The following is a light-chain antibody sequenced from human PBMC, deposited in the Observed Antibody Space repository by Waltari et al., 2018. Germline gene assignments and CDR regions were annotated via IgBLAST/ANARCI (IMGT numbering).Light chain of an antibody. J-gene: IGKJ1*01. V-gene: IGKV2-28*01. CDR2: LGS. CDR3: MQALHTPT. CDR1: RSLLHSNGYNY. Sequence: DIVMTQSPLSLPVTPGKPASISCRSSRSLLHSNGYNYLDWYLQKPGQSPQLLIYLGSNRASGVPDRFSGSGSGTDFTLKISRVEAEDVGVYYCMQALHTPTFGQGTKVEIK.